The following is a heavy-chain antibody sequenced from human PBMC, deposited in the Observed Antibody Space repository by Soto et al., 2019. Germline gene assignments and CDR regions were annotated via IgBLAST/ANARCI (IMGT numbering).Heavy chain of an antibody. CDR3: ARGNRIEAFDI. V-gene: IGHV1-18*01. J-gene: IGHJ3*02. CDR1: GYTFTSYG. D-gene: IGHD2-15*01. CDR2: ISAYNGNT. Sequence: ASVKVSCKGSGYTFTSYGISWVRQAPGQGLEWMGWISAYNGNTNYAQKHQGRVTMTTDTSTSTAYKKLRNLRSDDTAVYYCARGNRIEAFDIWGQGTMVTVSS.